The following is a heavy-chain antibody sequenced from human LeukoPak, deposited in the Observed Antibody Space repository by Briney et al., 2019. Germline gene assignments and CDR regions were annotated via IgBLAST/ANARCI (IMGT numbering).Heavy chain of an antibody. V-gene: IGHV3-74*01. D-gene: IGHD2-21*01. CDR2: IKSDGTTT. Sequence: GGSLRLSCAASGSSFSSHWMHWVRQVPGKGLVWVSHIKSDGTTTSYADSVKGRFTISRDNAKSTLYLQMNSLRAEDMAVYYCARGSDCGPRSAFDIWGQGTMVTVSS. J-gene: IGHJ3*02. CDR3: ARGSDCGPRSAFDI. CDR1: GSSFSSHW.